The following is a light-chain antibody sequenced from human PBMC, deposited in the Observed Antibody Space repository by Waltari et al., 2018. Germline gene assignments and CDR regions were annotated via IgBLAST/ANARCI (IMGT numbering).Light chain of an antibody. J-gene: IGKJ1*01. CDR1: QSISSY. V-gene: IGKV1-39*01. Sequence: DIQMTQSPSSLSASVGDRVPITCRASQSISSYLNWYQQKPGKAPKLLIYAASSLQSGVPSRFSGSGSGTDFTLKISRVEAEDVGVYYCMQGIHLPRTFGQGTKVEIK. CDR3: MQGIHLPRT. CDR2: AAS.